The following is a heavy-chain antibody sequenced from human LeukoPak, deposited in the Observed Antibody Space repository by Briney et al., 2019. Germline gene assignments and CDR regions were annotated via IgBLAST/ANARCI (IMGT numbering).Heavy chain of an antibody. CDR1: GGSISSYY. CDR2: IYYSGST. D-gene: IGHD3-10*01. CDR3: ERGSNYGSGSYYPFDY. Sequence: SETLSLTCTVSGGSISSYYWSWIRQPPGKGLEWIGYIYYSGSTNYNPSLKSRVTISVDTSKNQFSLTLSSVTAADTAVYYCERGSNYGSGSYYPFDYWGQGTLVTVSS. V-gene: IGHV4-59*01. J-gene: IGHJ4*02.